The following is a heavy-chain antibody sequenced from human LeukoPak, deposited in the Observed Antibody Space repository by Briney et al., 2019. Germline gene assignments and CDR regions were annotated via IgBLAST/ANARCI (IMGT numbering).Heavy chain of an antibody. V-gene: IGHV1-46*01. CDR2: INPSGGSN. CDR3: ASSSSGSLDY. D-gene: IGHD3-22*01. CDR1: RYTFTTYY. Sequence: ASVKVSCTASRYTFTTYYIHWVRQAPGQGLEWMGIINPSGGSNSYAQKFQGRVTMTRDTSTSTVYMYVSSLRSEDTAVYFCASSSSGSLDYWGQGTLVTVSS. J-gene: IGHJ4*02.